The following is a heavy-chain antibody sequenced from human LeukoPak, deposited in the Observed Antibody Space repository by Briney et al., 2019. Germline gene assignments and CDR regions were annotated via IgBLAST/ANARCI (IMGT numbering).Heavy chain of an antibody. V-gene: IGHV3-53*01. J-gene: IGHJ3*02. CDR2: IYTGGGR. Sequence: GGSLRLSCAASGFTVSSYYMNWVRQAPGKELEWVSVIYTGGGRYYADSVRGRFTISRDTSKNMVFLQMNSLRVEDTAVYYCARSDGYGLVGIWGQGTMVTVSS. CDR3: ARSDGYGLVGI. D-gene: IGHD3-10*01. CDR1: GFTVSSYY.